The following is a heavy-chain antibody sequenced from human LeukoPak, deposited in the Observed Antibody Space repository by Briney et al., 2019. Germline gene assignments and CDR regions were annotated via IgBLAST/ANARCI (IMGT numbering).Heavy chain of an antibody. J-gene: IGHJ4*02. V-gene: IGHV3-30-3*01. CDR3: ARDWGRRYSSGWYGDFDY. CDR1: GFTFSNYA. D-gene: IGHD6-19*01. CDR2: ISYDGSDK. Sequence: GRSLRLSCAASGFTFSNYAMHWVRQAPGKGLEWVAVISYDGSDKYYADSVKGRFTISRDNSKNTLYLQMNSLSPEDTAVYYCARDWGRRYSSGWYGDFDYWGQGTLVTVSS.